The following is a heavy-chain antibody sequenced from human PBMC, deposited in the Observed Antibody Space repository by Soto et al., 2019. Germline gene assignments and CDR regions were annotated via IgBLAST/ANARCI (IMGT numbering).Heavy chain of an antibody. Sequence: GGSLRLSCAASGFTFSSYWMSWVRQAPGMGPVWVSRTNDDGSITTYADSVKGRFAISRDNAKNTLYPQMSSLRAEDTGVYYCARAIAYYGLDVWGQGTTVTVS. CDR2: TNDDGSIT. V-gene: IGHV3-74*01. J-gene: IGHJ6*02. CDR1: GFTFSSYW. D-gene: IGHD3-22*01. CDR3: ARAIAYYGLDV.